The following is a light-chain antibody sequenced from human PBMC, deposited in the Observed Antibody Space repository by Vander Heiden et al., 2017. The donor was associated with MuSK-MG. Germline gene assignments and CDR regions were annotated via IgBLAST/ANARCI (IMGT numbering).Light chain of an antibody. Sequence: DIVMTQSPDSLALSLGERATITCKSSQSVLYSSDNNNYLAWYQQKPGQPPKLLIYWASTRASGVPDRFSGSGSETDFTLTISSLQAEDVATYYCQQDDSTSSIFGQGTTMDIK. V-gene: IGKV4-1*01. CDR3: QQDDSTSSI. CDR1: QSVLYSSDNNNY. CDR2: WAS. J-gene: IGKJ2*01.